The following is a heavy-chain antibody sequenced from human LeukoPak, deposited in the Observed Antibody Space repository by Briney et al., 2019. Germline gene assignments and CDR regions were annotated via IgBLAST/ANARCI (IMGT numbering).Heavy chain of an antibody. CDR3: ARGTAYYDFWSGYPAPKYYFDY. D-gene: IGHD3-3*01. Sequence: SETLSLTCAVYGGSFSGYYWSWLRQPPGKGLEWIGEISHSGSTNYNPSLKSRVTISVDTSKNQFSLKLSSVTAADTAVYYCARGTAYYDFWSGYPAPKYYFDYWGQGTLVTVSS. V-gene: IGHV4-34*01. CDR2: ISHSGST. J-gene: IGHJ4*02. CDR1: GGSFSGYY.